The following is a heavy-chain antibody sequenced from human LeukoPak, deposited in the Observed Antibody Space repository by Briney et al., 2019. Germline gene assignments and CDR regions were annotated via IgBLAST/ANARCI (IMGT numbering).Heavy chain of an antibody. CDR3: ARGNPTLQGLGY. CDR1: GGSISSYY. D-gene: IGHD2-15*01. J-gene: IGHJ4*02. CDR2: IYDSGST. Sequence: SETLSLTCTVSGGSISSYYWSWIRRPPGKGLEWIGYIYDSGSTNYNPSLKSRVTISVDTSKNQFSLKLSSVTAADTAAYYCARGNPTLQGLGYWGQGTLVTVSS. V-gene: IGHV4-59*01.